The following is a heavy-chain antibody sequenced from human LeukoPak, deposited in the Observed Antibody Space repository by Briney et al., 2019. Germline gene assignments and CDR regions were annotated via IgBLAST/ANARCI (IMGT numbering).Heavy chain of an antibody. D-gene: IGHD6-13*01. Sequence: GGPLRLSCAASGFPVSSNHMGWVRQAPGKGLEWVSVIFGGGKTSYARSVQGRVTISRDNSKNNLYLQMIRLRVEDTAVYYCAAWRGSSWFDYWGQGTLVTVSS. CDR2: IFGGGKT. CDR3: AAWRGSSWFDY. CDR1: GFPVSSNH. V-gene: IGHV3-53*01. J-gene: IGHJ4*02.